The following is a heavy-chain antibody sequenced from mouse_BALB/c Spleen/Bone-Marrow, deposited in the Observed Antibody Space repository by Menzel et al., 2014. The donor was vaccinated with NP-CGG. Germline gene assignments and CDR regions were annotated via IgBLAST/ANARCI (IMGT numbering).Heavy chain of an antibody. CDR2: IDPANGNT. D-gene: IGHD2-1*01. V-gene: IGHV14-3*02. J-gene: IGHJ3*01. CDR3: AKSGEYGTYLACFAY. CDR1: GFNIKDTY. Sequence: VQLQQSGAELVKPGASVKLSCTASGFNIKDTYMHWVKQRPEQGLEWIGRIDPANGNTKYDPKFQGKATITADTSSXTAYLHLIILTSEHTAVYYCAKSGEYGTYLACFAYWGQGTLVTVS.